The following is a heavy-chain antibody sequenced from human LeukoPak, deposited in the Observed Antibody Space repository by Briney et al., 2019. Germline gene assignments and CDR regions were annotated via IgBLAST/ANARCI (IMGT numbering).Heavy chain of an antibody. CDR1: GGTFSSYA. V-gene: IGHV1-69*13. D-gene: IGHD2-15*01. J-gene: IGHJ6*03. CDR2: IIPIFGTA. Sequence: SVKVSCKASGGTFSSYAISWVRQAPGQGLEWMGGIIPIFGTANYAQKFQGRVTITADESTSTAYMELSSLRSEDTAVYYCAREVVVVAATWANYYYYYMDVWGKRTTVTVSS. CDR3: AREVVVVAATWANYYYYYMDV.